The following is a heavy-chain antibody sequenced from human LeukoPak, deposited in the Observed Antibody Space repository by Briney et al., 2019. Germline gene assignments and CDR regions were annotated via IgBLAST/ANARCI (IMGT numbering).Heavy chain of an antibody. V-gene: IGHV4-38-2*01. J-gene: IGHJ4*02. D-gene: IGHD5-18*01. CDR3: ARRPRGYSYGWFDY. CDR2: IYHSGST. CDR1: GYSISSGYY. Sequence: PSETLSLTCAVSGYSISSGYYWGWIRQPPGKGLEWIGSIYHSGSTYYNPSLKSRVTISVDTSKNQSSLKLSSVTAADTAVYYCARRPRGYSYGWFDYWGQGTLVTVSS.